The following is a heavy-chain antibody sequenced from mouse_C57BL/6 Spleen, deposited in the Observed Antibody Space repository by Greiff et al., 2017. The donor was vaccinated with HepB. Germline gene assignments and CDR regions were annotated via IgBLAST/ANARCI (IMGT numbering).Heavy chain of an antibody. J-gene: IGHJ4*01. Sequence: QVQLKESGPELVKPGASVKLSCKASGYTFTSYDINWVKQRPGQGLEWIGWIYPRDGSTKYNEKFKGKATLTVDISSSTAYMELHSLTSEDSAVYFCATGGYYDYDEGAMDYWGQGTSVTVSS. D-gene: IGHD2-4*01. CDR3: ATGGYYDYDEGAMDY. CDR2: IYPRDGST. V-gene: IGHV1-85*01. CDR1: GYTFTSYD.